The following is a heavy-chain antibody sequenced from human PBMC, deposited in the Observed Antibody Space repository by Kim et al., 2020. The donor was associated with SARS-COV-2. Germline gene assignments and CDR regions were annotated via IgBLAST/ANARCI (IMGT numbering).Heavy chain of an antibody. Sequence: GGSLRLSCAASGFTFSNVWMSWVRQAPGKGLEWVGRIKSKTDGGTTDYAAPVQGRFTISRDDSKNTLYLQMNSLKTEDTAVYYCTTGGLRGGYSYGYSPDWGQGTLVTVSS. D-gene: IGHD5-18*01. CDR3: TTGGLRGGYSYGYSPD. CDR2: IKSKTDGGTT. V-gene: IGHV3-15*01. CDR1: GFTFSNVW. J-gene: IGHJ4*02.